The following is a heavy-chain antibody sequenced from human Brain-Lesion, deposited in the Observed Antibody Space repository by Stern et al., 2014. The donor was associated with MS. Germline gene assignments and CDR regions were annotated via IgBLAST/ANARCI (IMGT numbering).Heavy chain of an antibody. D-gene: IGHD3-10*01. J-gene: IGHJ6*02. CDR1: GYTFTGYY. CDR3: ARGYYGSGRPQKGMDV. CDR2: INPNSGGT. Sequence: VQLVESGAEVKKPGASVKVSCKASGYTFTGYYMYWVRQAPGQGLEWMGWINPNSGGTHYAQKFQGRVTMTRDTSITTAYMGLSRLRSDDTAVYYCARGYYGSGRPQKGMDVWGQGTTVTVSS. V-gene: IGHV1-2*02.